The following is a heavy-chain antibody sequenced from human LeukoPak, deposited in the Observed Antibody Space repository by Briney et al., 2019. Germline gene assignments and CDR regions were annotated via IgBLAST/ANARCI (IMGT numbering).Heavy chain of an antibody. D-gene: IGHD2-15*01. J-gene: IGHJ4*02. Sequence: GESLKISCKGSGYTFTSYWIGWVRQMPGKGLEWMGRIDPSDSYTNYSPSFQGHVTISADKSISTAYLQWSSLKASDTAMYYCARPSCSGGSCYYFDYWGQGTLVTVSS. V-gene: IGHV5-10-1*01. CDR1: GYTFTSYW. CDR3: ARPSCSGGSCYYFDY. CDR2: IDPSDSYT.